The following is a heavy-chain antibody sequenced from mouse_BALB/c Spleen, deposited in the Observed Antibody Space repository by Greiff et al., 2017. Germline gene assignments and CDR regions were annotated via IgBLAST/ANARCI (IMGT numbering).Heavy chain of an antibody. CDR3: AGNAKDVNYVGAMDY. D-gene: IGHD1-1*01. CDR2: SRNKANDYTT. V-gene: IGHV7-1*02. CDR1: GFTFSDFY. Sequence: EVQLVESGGGLVQPGGSLRLSCATSGFTFSDFYMEWVRQPPGKRLEWIAASRNKANDYTTEYSASVKGRFIVSRDTSQSILYLQMNALRAEDTAIYYWAGNAKDVNYVGAMDYGVKEPQSPSPQ. J-gene: IGHJ4*01.